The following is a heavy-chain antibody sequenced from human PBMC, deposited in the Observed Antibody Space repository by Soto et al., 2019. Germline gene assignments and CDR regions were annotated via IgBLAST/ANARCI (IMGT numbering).Heavy chain of an antibody. CDR1: GYTLTELS. V-gene: IGHV1-24*01. CDR2: LDPEDGET. D-gene: IGHD3-22*01. CDR3: ATRDSSGYYFDY. J-gene: IGHJ4*02. Sequence: SVKVSCKVSGYTLTELSMHWVRQAPGKGLEWMGGLDPEDGETIYAQKFQGRVTMTEDTSTDTAYMELSSLRSEDTAVYYCATRDSSGYYFDYWGQGTLVTVSS.